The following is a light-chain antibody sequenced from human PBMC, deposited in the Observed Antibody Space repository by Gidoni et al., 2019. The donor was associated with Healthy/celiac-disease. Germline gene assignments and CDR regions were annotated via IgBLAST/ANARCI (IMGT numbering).Light chain of an antibody. V-gene: IGLV3-1*01. CDR3: QAWDSSSNVV. CDR2: QDT. Sequence: SYELTQPPSLSVSPGQTATITCSGDKLGDKFVCWYQQKPGQSPVLVIYQDTRRPSGIPERFSGSNSGNTATLTISGTQAMDEADYYCQAWDSSSNVVFGGGTKLTVL. CDR1: KLGDKF. J-gene: IGLJ2*01.